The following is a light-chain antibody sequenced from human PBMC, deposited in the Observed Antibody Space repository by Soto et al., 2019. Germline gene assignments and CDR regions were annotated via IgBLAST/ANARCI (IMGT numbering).Light chain of an antibody. CDR1: QSVRSNN. Sequence: EIVFTMSPGTLSLSPGERATLSCRASQSVRSNNLAWYQQRPGQAPRLLFSGASSRAPGIPDRFSGSGSGTDFTLTISRLEPEDFAVYYCQQYGSSPPLTLGGGTKVDIK. CDR3: QQYGSSPPLT. V-gene: IGKV3-20*01. CDR2: GAS. J-gene: IGKJ4*01.